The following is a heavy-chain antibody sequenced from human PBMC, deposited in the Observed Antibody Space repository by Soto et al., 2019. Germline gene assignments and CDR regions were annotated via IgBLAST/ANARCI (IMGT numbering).Heavy chain of an antibody. CDR2: IRSKAYGGTT. V-gene: IGHV3-49*03. Sequence: PGGSLRLSCTASGFTFGDYAMSWFRQAPGKGLEWVGFIRSKAYGGTTEYAASVKGRFTISRDDSKSIAYLQMNSLKTEDTAVYYCTREAYSPLCPDAFEIWGKGTMVTVSS. CDR1: GFTFGDYA. D-gene: IGHD2-21*01. J-gene: IGHJ3*02. CDR3: TREAYSPLCPDAFEI.